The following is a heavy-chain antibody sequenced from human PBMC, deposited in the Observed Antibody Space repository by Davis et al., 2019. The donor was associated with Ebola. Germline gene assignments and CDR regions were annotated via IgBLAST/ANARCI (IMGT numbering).Heavy chain of an antibody. CDR1: GFTFSSYE. V-gene: IGHV3-48*03. Sequence: PGGSLRLSCAASGFTFSSYEMNWVRQAPGKGLEWVSYISSSGSTIYYADSVKGRFTISRDNAKNSLYLQMNSLRAEDTVVYYCARDGWWPRAFDYWGQGTLVTVSS. D-gene: IGHD2-15*01. J-gene: IGHJ4*02. CDR3: ARDGWWPRAFDY. CDR2: ISSSGSTI.